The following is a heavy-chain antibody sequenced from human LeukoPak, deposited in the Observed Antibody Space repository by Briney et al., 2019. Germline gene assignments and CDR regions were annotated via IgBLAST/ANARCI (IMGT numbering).Heavy chain of an antibody. V-gene: IGHV4-4*07. Sequence: SETLSLTCTVSGGSISSYYWSWIRQPAGKGLEWIGRIYTSGSTNYNPSLKCRVTMSVDTSKNQFSLKLSSVTAADTAVYYCARDQGYGLNYYYYYGMDVWGQGTTVTVSS. J-gene: IGHJ6*02. CDR2: IYTSGST. CDR3: ARDQGYGLNYYYYYGMDV. D-gene: IGHD5-12*01. CDR1: GGSISSYY.